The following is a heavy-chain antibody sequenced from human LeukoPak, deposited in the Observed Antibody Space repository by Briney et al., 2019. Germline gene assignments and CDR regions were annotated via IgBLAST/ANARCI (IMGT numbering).Heavy chain of an antibody. D-gene: IGHD3-22*01. CDR3: ARGYYYDSSGRLKYYDY. Sequence: GASVKVSCKASGYTFTGYYMHWVRQAPGQGLEWMGWINPNSGGTNYAQKFQGRVTMTRDTSISTAYMELSRLRSDDTAVYYCARGYYYDSSGRLKYYDYWGQGTLVTVSS. J-gene: IGHJ4*02. CDR1: GYTFTGYY. V-gene: IGHV1-2*02. CDR2: INPNSGGT.